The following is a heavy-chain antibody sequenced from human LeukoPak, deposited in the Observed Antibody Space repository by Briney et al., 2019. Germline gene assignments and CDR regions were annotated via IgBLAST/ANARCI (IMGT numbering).Heavy chain of an antibody. CDR3: ARMKEYSSSDAFDI. Sequence: GASVTVSCKASGYTFTSYDINWVRQAPGQGLEWMGWMNPNSGNTDYAQKFQGRVTMTRNTSMSTAYMELSSLRSEDTAVYYCARMKEYSSSDAFDIWGQGTMVTVSS. J-gene: IGHJ3*02. V-gene: IGHV1-8*01. CDR2: MNPNSGNT. CDR1: GYTFTSYD. D-gene: IGHD6-6*01.